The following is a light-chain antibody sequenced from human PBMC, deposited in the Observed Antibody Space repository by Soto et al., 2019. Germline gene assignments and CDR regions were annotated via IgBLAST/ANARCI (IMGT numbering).Light chain of an antibody. V-gene: IGKV3-20*01. J-gene: IGKJ5*01. CDR1: QSVSSY. CDR2: DAS. CDR3: QQYGSSPRIT. Sequence: EIVLTQSPVTLSLSPGERATLSCRASQSVSSYLAWYQQKPGQAPRLLIYDASSRATGIPDRFSGSGSGTDFTLTISRLEPEDFAVYYCQQYGSSPRITFGQGTRLEIK.